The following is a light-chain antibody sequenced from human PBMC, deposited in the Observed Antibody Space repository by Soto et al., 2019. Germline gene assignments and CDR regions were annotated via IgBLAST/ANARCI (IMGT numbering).Light chain of an antibody. CDR3: QQYNDWPRT. V-gene: IGKV3-15*01. Sequence: EIVMTQSPATLSVSPGERATLPCRASQSVGTYLAWYQQKPGQAPRLLIYGASTRAAGISPRFSGGGSGTEFTLTISSLQSEDFAVYYCQQYNDWPRTFGQGTKVGIK. J-gene: IGKJ1*01. CDR2: GAS. CDR1: QSVGTY.